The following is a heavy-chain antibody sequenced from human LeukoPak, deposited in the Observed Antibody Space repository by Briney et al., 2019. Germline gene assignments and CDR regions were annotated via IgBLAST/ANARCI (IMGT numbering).Heavy chain of an antibody. D-gene: IGHD1-26*01. Sequence: ASVKVSCKAPGYTFTGYYMHWVRQAPGQGLEWMGWINPSSGGTNYAQRFQGRVTMTRDTSISTAYMELSRLRSDDTAVYYCARPVVGATFNYWGQGTLVTVSS. CDR3: ARPVVGATFNY. CDR2: INPSSGGT. CDR1: GYTFTGYY. J-gene: IGHJ4*02. V-gene: IGHV1-2*02.